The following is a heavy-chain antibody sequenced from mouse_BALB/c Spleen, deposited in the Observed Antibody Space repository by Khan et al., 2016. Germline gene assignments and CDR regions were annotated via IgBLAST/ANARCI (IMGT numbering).Heavy chain of an antibody. CDR3: SRSTDDYDVGFAY. CDR2: IYPANGNT. Sequence: VQLKQSGAELVKPGASVKLSCTASGFNIKDTYMHWVKQRPEPGLEWIGRIYPANGNTKYDPKFQGKATITADTSSNTAYLQLSSLPSEDTAVYYCSRSTDDYDVGFAYWGQGTLVTVSA. D-gene: IGHD2-4*01. J-gene: IGHJ3*01. CDR1: GFNIKDTY. V-gene: IGHV14-3*02.